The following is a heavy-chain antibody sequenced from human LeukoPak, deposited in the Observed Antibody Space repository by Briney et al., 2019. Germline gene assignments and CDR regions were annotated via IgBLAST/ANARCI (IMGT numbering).Heavy chain of an antibody. CDR3: AKDIEEQLSGVDY. V-gene: IGHV3-9*01. J-gene: IGHJ4*02. D-gene: IGHD6-6*01. CDR2: ISWNSGSI. Sequence: GRSLRLSCAASGFTFDDYAMHWVRQAPGKGLEWASGISWNSGSIGYADSVKGRFTISRDNAKNSLYLQMNSLRAEDTALYYCAKDIEEQLSGVDYWGQGTLVTVSS. CDR1: GFTFDDYA.